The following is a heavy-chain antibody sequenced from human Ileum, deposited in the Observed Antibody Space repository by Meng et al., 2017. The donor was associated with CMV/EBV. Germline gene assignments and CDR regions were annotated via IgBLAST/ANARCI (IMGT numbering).Heavy chain of an antibody. CDR3: AKGGPVAPDPRYFQH. CDR2: ISGSGGGT. D-gene: IGHD1-14*01. J-gene: IGHJ1*01. V-gene: IGHV3-23*01. CDR1: GFTFSSYA. Sequence: GESLKISCAASGFTFSSYAMSWVRQAPGTGLEWVSGISGSGGGTYYADSVKCRFTISRDNSKNTLYLQMNSLSAEDTAVYYCAKGGPVAPDPRYFQHWGQGTLVTVSS.